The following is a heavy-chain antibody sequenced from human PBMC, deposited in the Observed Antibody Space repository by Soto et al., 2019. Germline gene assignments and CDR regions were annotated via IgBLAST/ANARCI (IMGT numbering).Heavy chain of an antibody. V-gene: IGHV5-51*01. J-gene: IGHJ6*02. D-gene: IGHD2-2*01. CDR3: ARDPCSSTSGPDYHYYYGLDV. CDR1: GYSFTSYW. Sequence: PGESLNISCKGSGYSFTSYWIGWVRQMPGKGLEWMGIIYPGDSDTRYSPSFQGQVTISADKSISTAYLQWSSLKASDTARYYCARDPCSSTSGPDYHYYYGLDVWGQRTIVSV. CDR2: IYPGDSDT.